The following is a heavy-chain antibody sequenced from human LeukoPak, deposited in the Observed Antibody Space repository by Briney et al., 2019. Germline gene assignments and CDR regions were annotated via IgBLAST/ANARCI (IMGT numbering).Heavy chain of an antibody. CDR3: ARRDTAMVIDY. Sequence: SETLSLTCTVSGGSISSSTYYWDWIRQPPGKGLEWTGSIYYSGSTYYSPSLKSRATISVDTSKNQFSLRLSAVTAADTAVYYCARRDTAMVIDYWGQGTLVTVSS. V-gene: IGHV4-39*01. CDR1: GGSISSSTYY. D-gene: IGHD5-18*01. CDR2: IYYSGST. J-gene: IGHJ4*02.